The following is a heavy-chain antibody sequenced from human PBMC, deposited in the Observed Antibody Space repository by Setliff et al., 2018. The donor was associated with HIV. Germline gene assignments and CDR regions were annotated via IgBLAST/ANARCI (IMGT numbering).Heavy chain of an antibody. CDR2: IGYNGDT. Sequence: LSLTCTVSGGSINSYYWNWIRQSPGKGLEWIGYIGYNGDTSYNPSLNSRVTLSVDRSKNQFSLKLSSVSAADTAVYFCARWGASGGRPDWHAFDMWGQGTMVTVSS. D-gene: IGHD2-15*01. J-gene: IGHJ3*02. V-gene: IGHV4-59*01. CDR3: ARWGASGGRPDWHAFDM. CDR1: GGSINSYY.